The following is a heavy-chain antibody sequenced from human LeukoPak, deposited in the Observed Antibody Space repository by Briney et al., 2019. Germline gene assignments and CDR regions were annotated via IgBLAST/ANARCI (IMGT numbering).Heavy chain of an antibody. V-gene: IGHV1-18*04. D-gene: IGHD2-2*01. CDR2: ISAYNGNT. CDR3: ARAVSSTSSLGKNDY. J-gene: IGHJ4*02. CDR1: GYTFTSFG. Sequence: AAVKVSFKASGYTFTSFGISWVRQAPGQGLEGMGWISAYNGNTNYAQKLQGRVTMTTDTSTSTAYMELRSLRSEDTAVCYCARAVSSTSSLGKNDYWGQGTLVTVSS.